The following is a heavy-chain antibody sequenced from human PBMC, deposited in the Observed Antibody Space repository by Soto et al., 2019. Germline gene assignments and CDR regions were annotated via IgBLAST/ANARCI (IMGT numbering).Heavy chain of an antibody. CDR2: IYYSGST. CDR1: GGSISSYY. D-gene: IGHD2-2*01. Sequence: PSETLSLTCTVSGGSISSYYWGWIRQPPGKGLEWIGSIYYSGSTYYNPSLKSRVTISVDTSKNQFSLKLSSVTAADTAVYYCARLDIVVVPAANDYYYYGMDVWGQGTTVTVSS. V-gene: IGHV4-39*01. J-gene: IGHJ6*02. CDR3: ARLDIVVVPAANDYYYYGMDV.